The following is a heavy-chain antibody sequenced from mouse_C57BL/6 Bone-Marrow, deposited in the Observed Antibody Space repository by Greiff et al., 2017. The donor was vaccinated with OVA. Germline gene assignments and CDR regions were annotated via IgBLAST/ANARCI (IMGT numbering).Heavy chain of an antibody. J-gene: IGHJ3*01. CDR1: GYSFTGYY. D-gene: IGHD2-3*01. Sequence: VQLQQSGPELVKPGASVKISCKASGYSFTGYYMNWVKQSPEKSLEWIGEINPSTGGTTYNQKFKAKATLTVDKSSSTAYMQLKSLTSEDSAVYYCAREGGWLLFAYWGQGTLVTVSA. CDR3: AREGGWLLFAY. CDR2: INPSTGGT. V-gene: IGHV1-42*01.